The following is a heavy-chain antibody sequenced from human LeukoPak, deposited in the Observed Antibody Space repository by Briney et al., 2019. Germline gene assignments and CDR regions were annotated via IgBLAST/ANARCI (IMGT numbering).Heavy chain of an antibody. J-gene: IGHJ2*01. Sequence: ASVKVSCKASGGTFSSYAISWVRQAPGQGLEWMGGIIPIFGTANYAQKFQGRVTITADESTSTAYMELSSLRSEDTAVYYCAQLLDDNPVRWYFALWGRGTLVTVSS. CDR3: AQLLDDNPVRWYFAL. CDR1: GGTFSSYA. D-gene: IGHD1-14*01. V-gene: IGHV1-69*01. CDR2: IIPIFGTA.